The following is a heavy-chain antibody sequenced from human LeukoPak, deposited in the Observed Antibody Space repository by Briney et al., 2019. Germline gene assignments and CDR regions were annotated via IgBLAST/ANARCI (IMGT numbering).Heavy chain of an antibody. CDR3: AREWDSSGYSNWAFDI. J-gene: IGHJ3*02. CDR1: GGSISSYY. D-gene: IGHD3-22*01. V-gene: IGHV4-59*12. CDR2: IYYSGST. Sequence: PSETLSLTCTVSGGSISSYYWGWIRQPPGKGPEWIGSIYYSGSTNYNPSLKSRVTMSVDTSKNQFSLKLSSVTAADTAVYYCAREWDSSGYSNWAFDIWGQGTMVTVSS.